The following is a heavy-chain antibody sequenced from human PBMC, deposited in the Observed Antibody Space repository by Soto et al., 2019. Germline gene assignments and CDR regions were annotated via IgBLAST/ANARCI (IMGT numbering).Heavy chain of an antibody. CDR3: ARAPIPNWNYYGMDV. CDR2: IYYSGST. D-gene: IGHD1-1*01. CDR1: GGSVNSGGYH. J-gene: IGHJ6*02. Sequence: QVQLQESGPGQVKPSQTLSLTCTVSGGSVNSGGYHWSWIRQHPGKGLEWIGDIYYSGSTYYNPSLKSRVTISIDTSTNLFSLHLSALTAADTAVYYCARAPIPNWNYYGMDVWGQGTTVTVSS. V-gene: IGHV4-31*03.